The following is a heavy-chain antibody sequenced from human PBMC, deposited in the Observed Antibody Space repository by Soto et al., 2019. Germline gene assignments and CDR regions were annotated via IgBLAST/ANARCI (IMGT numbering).Heavy chain of an antibody. V-gene: IGHV1-8*01. CDR1: GYTFTSYD. D-gene: IGHD3-3*01. CDR2: MNPNSGNT. Sequence: GASVKVSCKASGYTFTSYDINWVRQATGQGLEWMGWMNPNSGNTGYAQKFQGRVTMTRNTSISTAYMELSSLRSVDTAVYYCARNGYYLWSGYTNWFDPWGQGTLVTVSS. CDR3: ARNGYYLWSGYTNWFDP. J-gene: IGHJ5*02.